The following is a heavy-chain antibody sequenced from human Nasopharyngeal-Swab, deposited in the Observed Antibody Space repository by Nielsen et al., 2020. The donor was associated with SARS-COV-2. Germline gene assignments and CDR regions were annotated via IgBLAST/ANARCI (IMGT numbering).Heavy chain of an antibody. CDR2: IIPIFGTA. J-gene: IGHJ6*02. D-gene: IGHD2-15*01. V-gene: IGHV1-69*13. CDR3: ARDGGYCSGGSCYLPSYYYYGMDV. CDR1: GDTFSSYA. Sequence: SVKVSCKASGDTFSSYAISWVRQAPGQGLEWMGGIIPIFGTANYAQKFQGRVTITADESTSTAYMELSSLRSEDTAVYYCARDGGYCSGGSCYLPSYYYYGMDVWGQGTTVTVSS.